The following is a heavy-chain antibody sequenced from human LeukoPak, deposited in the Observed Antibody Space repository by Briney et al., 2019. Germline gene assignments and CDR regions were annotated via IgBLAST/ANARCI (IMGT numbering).Heavy chain of an antibody. D-gene: IGHD1-26*01. J-gene: IGHJ4*02. V-gene: IGHV3-30-3*01. CDR1: GFTFSSYA. CDR3: ARDRVGATDYFDY. CDR2: ISYDGSNK. Sequence: GGSLRLSCAASGFTFSSYAMHWVRQAPGKGLEWVAVISYDGSNKYYADSGKGRFTISRDNSKNTLYLQMNSLRAEDTAVYYCARDRVGATDYFDYWGQGTLVTVSS.